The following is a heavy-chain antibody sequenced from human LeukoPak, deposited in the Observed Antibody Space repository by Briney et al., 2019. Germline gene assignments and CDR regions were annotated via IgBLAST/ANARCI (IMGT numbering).Heavy chain of an antibody. CDR1: GDSISSGDSY. J-gene: IGHJ4*02. V-gene: IGHV4-30-4*01. Sequence: SETLSLTCTVSGDSISSGDSYWSWIRQPPGKGLEWIGSIYYSAYTYYNPSLKSRITISVDTSKNQFSLRLRSVTAADTAVYFCARAGQYYHDSSGYFPDYWGQGTLVTVSS. D-gene: IGHD3-22*01. CDR2: IYYSAYT. CDR3: ARAGQYYHDSSGYFPDY.